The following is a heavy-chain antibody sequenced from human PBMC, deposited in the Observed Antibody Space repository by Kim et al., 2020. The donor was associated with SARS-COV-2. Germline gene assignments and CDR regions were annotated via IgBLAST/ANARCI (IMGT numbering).Heavy chain of an antibody. V-gene: IGHV3-30*04. D-gene: IGHD6-19*01. CDR3: ARGGSSGWGP. CDR1: GFTFSSYS. Sequence: GGSLRLSCATSGFTFSSYSMHWVRQAPGKGLEWVAVISYDVSSEYYADSVKGRFTISRDNSKNTLYLQMDSLSADDTSVYYCARGGSSGWGPCGQGMLLT. J-gene: IGHJ5*02. CDR2: ISYDVSSE.